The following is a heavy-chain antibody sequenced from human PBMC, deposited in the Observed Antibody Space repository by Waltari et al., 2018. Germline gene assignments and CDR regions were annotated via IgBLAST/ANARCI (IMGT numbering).Heavy chain of an antibody. Sequence: QVQLVESGGGVVQPGRSLRLSCAASGFTFSSYAMHWVRQAPGKGLEWVAVISYDGSNKYYADSVKGRFTISRDNSKNTLYLQMNSLRAEDTAVYYCAGDWAVVIATAFDYWGQGTLVTVSS. J-gene: IGHJ4*02. D-gene: IGHD2-21*01. CDR1: GFTFSSYA. CDR3: AGDWAVVIATAFDY. V-gene: IGHV3-30-3*01. CDR2: ISYDGSNK.